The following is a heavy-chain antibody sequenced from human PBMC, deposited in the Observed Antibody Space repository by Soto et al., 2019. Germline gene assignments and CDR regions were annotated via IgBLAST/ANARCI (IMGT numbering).Heavy chain of an antibody. Sequence: SETPSLTCTVSGGSISSYYWSWIRQPPGKGLEWIGYIHYSGSTKYNPSLKSRVTISVDTSKNQFSLKLSSVTASDTAVYYCARQDSSSWYWVYGMDVWGQGTTVTVSS. CDR3: ARQDSSSWYWVYGMDV. J-gene: IGHJ6*02. V-gene: IGHV4-59*08. D-gene: IGHD6-13*01. CDR2: IHYSGST. CDR1: GGSISSYY.